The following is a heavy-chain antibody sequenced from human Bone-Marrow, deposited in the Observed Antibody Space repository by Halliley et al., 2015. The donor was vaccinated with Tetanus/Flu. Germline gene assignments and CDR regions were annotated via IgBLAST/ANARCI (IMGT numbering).Heavy chain of an antibody. CDR3: ASRGSGFGRPIIIGY. D-gene: IGHD3-3*01. J-gene: IGHJ4*02. Sequence: QLVQSGAEVKKPGESLKISCKGSGYSFTTYWIGWVRQMPGKGLEWMGIIYPGDSDSRYSPSFQGQVTISADKSISTAYLQWSSLQASDSGIYCGASRGSGFGRPIIIGYWGQGTLVRVSS. CDR1: GYSFTTYW. V-gene: IGHV5-51*01. CDR2: IYPGDSDS.